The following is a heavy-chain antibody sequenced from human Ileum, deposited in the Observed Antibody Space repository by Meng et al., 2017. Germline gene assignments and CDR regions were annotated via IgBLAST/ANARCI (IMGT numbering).Heavy chain of an antibody. V-gene: IGHV4-34*01. D-gene: IGHD1-26*01. CDR2: IHHSGRT. J-gene: IGHJ4*02. CDR1: GGSFNDYY. Sequence: QGHLNQWGAGLLKPSETLSLTCAGFGGSFNDYYWSWVRQSPGKGLEWIGQIHHSGRTNYKSSLERRVTISVDTSKSQFSLKLTSVTAADTAMYYCVRGPARETHDFDYWGQGALVTVSS. CDR3: VRGPARETHDFDY.